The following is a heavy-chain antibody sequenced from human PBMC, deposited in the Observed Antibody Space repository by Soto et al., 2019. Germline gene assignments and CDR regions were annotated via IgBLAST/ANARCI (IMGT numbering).Heavy chain of an antibody. CDR2: MNPNSGNT. V-gene: IGHV1-8*01. D-gene: IGHD4-17*01. CDR3: ARSLAYGDYEVDY. CDR1: GYTFTSYD. J-gene: IGHJ4*02. Sequence: ASVKVSCKAYGYTFTSYDINWVREATGQGLEWMGWMNPNSGNTGYAQKFQGRVTMTRNTSISTAYMELSSLRSEDTAVYYCARSLAYGDYEVDYWGQGTLVTVSS.